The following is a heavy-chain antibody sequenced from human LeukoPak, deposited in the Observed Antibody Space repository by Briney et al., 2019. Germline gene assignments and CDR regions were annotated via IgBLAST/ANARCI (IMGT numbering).Heavy chain of an antibody. V-gene: IGHV3-48*04. D-gene: IGHD2-2*01. Sequence: GGSLRLSCAASGFTFSDYGINWVRQAPGEGLEWLSFVSGKRRAIYHADSVKGRFTISRDNAKESVYLHMSSLRAEDTAVYYCARRGDRICTSMNCPPHSYYYYMDVWGKGTTVSVS. CDR1: GFTFSDYG. CDR3: ARRGDRICTSMNCPPHSYYYYMDV. CDR2: VSGKRRAI. J-gene: IGHJ6*03.